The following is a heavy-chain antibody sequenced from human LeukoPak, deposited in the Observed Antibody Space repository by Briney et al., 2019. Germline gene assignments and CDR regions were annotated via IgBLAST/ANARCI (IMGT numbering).Heavy chain of an antibody. CDR3: ARGEWSSSPFDY. J-gene: IGHJ4*02. V-gene: IGHV3-21*01. D-gene: IGHD6-6*01. CDR2: ISSSSSYI. CDR1: GFTFSSYE. Sequence: PGGSLRLSCAASGFTFSSYEMNWVRQAPGKGLEWVSFISSSSSYIYYADSVKGRFTISRDNAKKSLHLQMNSLRAEDTAVYYCARGEWSSSPFDYWGQGTLVTVSS.